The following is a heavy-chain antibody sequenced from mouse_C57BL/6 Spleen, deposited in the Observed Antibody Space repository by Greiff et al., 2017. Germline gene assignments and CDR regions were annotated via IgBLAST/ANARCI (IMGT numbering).Heavy chain of an antibody. J-gene: IGHJ1*03. CDR2: IYPGDGDT. V-gene: IGHV1-80*01. CDR3: ARSYYGSSYGYFDV. Sequence: QVQLQQSGAELVKPGASVKISCKASGYAFSSYWMNWVKQRPGKGLEWIGQIYPGDGDTNYNGKFKGKATLTADKSSSTAYMQLSSRTSEDSAVYFCARSYYGSSYGYFDVWGTGTTVTVSS. D-gene: IGHD1-1*01. CDR1: GYAFSSYW.